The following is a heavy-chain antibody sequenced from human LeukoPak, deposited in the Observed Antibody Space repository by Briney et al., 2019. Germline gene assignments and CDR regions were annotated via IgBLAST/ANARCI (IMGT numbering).Heavy chain of an antibody. CDR2: TNHSGST. CDR3: ARGVRVGYCSSTSCYHFDY. V-gene: IGHV4-34*01. CDR1: GGSFSGYY. Sequence: SETLSLTCAVYGGSFSGYYWSWIRQPPGKGLEWIGETNHSGSTNYNPSLKSRVTISVDTSKNQFSLKLSSVTAADTAVYYCARGVRVGYCSSTSCYHFDYWGQGTLVTVSS. D-gene: IGHD2-2*01. J-gene: IGHJ4*02.